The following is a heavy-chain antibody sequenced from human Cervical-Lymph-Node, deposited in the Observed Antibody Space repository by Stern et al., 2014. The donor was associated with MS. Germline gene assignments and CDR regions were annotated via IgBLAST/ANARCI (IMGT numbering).Heavy chain of an antibody. CDR2: I. CDR3: AKSTVPSLSDY. Sequence: EVQLAESGGGLVQPGGSRRLSCAAAGYTFSSYAMSWVRQAPGKGMDWVSAIKGRFTISRDNSKNTLYLQMNSLRAEDTAVYYCAKSTVPSLSDYWGQGTLVTVSS. V-gene: IGHV3-23*04. CDR1: GYTFSSYA. D-gene: IGHD4-17*01. J-gene: IGHJ4*02.